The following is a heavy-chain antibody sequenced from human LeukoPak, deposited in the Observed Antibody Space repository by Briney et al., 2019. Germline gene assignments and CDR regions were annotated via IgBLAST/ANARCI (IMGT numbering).Heavy chain of an antibody. Sequence: SETLSLTCTVSGGPISSYYWSWIRQPPGKGLDWIGYIYYSGRTNYNPSLKSRVTISVDTSKNQFSLKLSSVTAADTAVYYCASGTYSSSWPHYFDYWGQGTLVTVSS. D-gene: IGHD6-13*01. J-gene: IGHJ4*02. CDR2: IYYSGRT. CDR1: GGPISSYY. V-gene: IGHV4-59*01. CDR3: ASGTYSSSWPHYFDY.